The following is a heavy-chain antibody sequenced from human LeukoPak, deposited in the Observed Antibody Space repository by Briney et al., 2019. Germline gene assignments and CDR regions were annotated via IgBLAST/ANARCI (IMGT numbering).Heavy chain of an antibody. CDR1: GGSISSYY. CDR3: ASTMAGVYYYDSSGFDY. J-gene: IGHJ4*02. CDR2: IYHSGST. D-gene: IGHD3-22*01. V-gene: IGHV4-38-2*02. Sequence: PSETLSLTCTVSGGSISSYYWGWIRQPPGKGLEWIGSIYHSGSTYYNPSLKSRVTISVDTSKNQFSLKLSSVTAADTAVYYCASTMAGVYYYDSSGFDYWGQGTLVTVSS.